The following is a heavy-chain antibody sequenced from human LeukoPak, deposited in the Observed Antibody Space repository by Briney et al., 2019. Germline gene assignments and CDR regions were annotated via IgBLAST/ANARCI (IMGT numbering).Heavy chain of an antibody. CDR1: GDSISNYY. CDR3: ARLPTITFFDY. CDR2: IYTSGST. D-gene: IGHD5-12*01. V-gene: IGHV4-4*07. Sequence: SETLSLTCSVSGDSISNYYWSWIRQPAGKGLEWIGRIYTSGSTNYNPSLKSRVTISVDTSKNQFSLKLSSVTAADTAVYYCARLPTITFFDYWGQGILVTVSS. J-gene: IGHJ4*02.